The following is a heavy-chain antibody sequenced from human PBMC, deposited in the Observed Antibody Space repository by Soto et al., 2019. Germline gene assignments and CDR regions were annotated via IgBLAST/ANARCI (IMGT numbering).Heavy chain of an antibody. D-gene: IGHD1-20*01. CDR1: GFSFSGYA. Sequence: EVQLLESGGGLVQPGGSLRLSCATSGFSFSGYAMIWVRQAPGKGLEWVSVISGSGATTYYADSVKGRFTISRDNSENTLSLQMNSLRAEDTAVYYCATGNRGYNWNGIDSWGLGTLVTVSS. V-gene: IGHV3-23*01. CDR3: ATGNRGYNWNGIDS. CDR2: ISGSGATT. J-gene: IGHJ4*02.